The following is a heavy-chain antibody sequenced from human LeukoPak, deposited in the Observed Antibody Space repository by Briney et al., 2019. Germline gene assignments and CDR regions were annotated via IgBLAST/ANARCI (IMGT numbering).Heavy chain of an antibody. D-gene: IGHD3-22*01. CDR1: GGTFSSYA. V-gene: IGHV1-69*13. Sequence: SVKVSCKASGGTFSSYAISWVRQAPGQGLEWMGGIIPIFGTANYAQKFQVRVTITADESTSTAYMELSSLRSEDTAVYYCARDGYDSSGYFGYYFDYWGQGTLVTVSS. J-gene: IGHJ4*02. CDR3: ARDGYDSSGYFGYYFDY. CDR2: IIPIFGTA.